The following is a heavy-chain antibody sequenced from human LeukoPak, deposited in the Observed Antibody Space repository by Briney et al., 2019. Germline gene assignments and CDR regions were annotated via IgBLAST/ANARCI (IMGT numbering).Heavy chain of an antibody. CDR2: ISYDGSNK. V-gene: IGHV3-30*18. CDR1: GFTFSSYW. Sequence: GGSLRLSCAASGFTFSSYWMSWVRQAPGKGLEWVAVISYDGSNKYYADSVKGRFTISRDNSKNTLYLQMNSLRAEDTAVYYCAKDGAHYYDSSGYGFDYWGQGTPVTVSS. D-gene: IGHD3-22*01. CDR3: AKDGAHYYDSSGYGFDY. J-gene: IGHJ4*02.